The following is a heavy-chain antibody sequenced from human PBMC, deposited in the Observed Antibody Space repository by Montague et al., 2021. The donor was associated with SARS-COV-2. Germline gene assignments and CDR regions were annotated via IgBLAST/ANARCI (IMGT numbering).Heavy chain of an antibody. J-gene: IGHJ5*02. V-gene: IGHV4-61*01. D-gene: IGHD3-22*01. CDR1: GDFVISDKYY. CDR2: IYDSGST. Sequence: SETLSLTRTVTGDFVISDKYYWSWIRQPPGKGLEWIGFIYDSGSTNYNPSLHSRVTITIDTSKNQFSLNLMSVTPADTAVYYCVKGSGYPWGQGTLVTVSS. CDR3: VKGSGYP.